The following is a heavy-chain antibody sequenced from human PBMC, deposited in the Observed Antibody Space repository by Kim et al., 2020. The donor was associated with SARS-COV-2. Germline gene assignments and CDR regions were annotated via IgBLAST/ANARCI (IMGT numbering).Heavy chain of an antibody. CDR3: ARGFRYNWNQNWFDP. D-gene: IGHD1-20*01. J-gene: IGHJ5*02. Sequence: PSLKSRVHISVDTSKDQFCLKLSAVTAADAAVYYCARGFRYNWNQNWFDPWGQGTLVTVSS. V-gene: IGHV4-34*13.